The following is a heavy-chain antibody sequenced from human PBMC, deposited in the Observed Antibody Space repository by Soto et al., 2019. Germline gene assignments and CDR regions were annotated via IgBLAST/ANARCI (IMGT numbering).Heavy chain of an antibody. D-gene: IGHD3-10*01. J-gene: IGHJ6*02. CDR2: IYYSGST. CDR3: AATGPILLWFGEPRTMDV. V-gene: IGHV4-39*01. Sequence: SETLSLTCTVSGGSISSSSYYWGWIRQPPGKGLEWIGSIYYSGSTYYNPSLKSRVTISVDTSKNQFSLKLSSVTAADTAVYYCAATGPILLWFGEPRTMDVWGQGTTVTVS. CDR1: GGSISSSSYY.